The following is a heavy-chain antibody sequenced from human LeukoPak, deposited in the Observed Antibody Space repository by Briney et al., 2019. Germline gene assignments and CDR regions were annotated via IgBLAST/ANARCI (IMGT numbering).Heavy chain of an antibody. CDR1: GGTFSSYA. CDR2: IIPIFGTA. Sequence: SVKVSCEASGGTFSSYAISWVRQAPGQGLEWMGGIIPIFGTANYAQKFQGRVTITADKSTSTAYMELSSLRSEDTAVYYCASTIVVVPAAIPYYYGMDVWGKGTTVTVSS. D-gene: IGHD2-2*01. V-gene: IGHV1-69*06. CDR3: ASTIVVVPAAIPYYYGMDV. J-gene: IGHJ6*04.